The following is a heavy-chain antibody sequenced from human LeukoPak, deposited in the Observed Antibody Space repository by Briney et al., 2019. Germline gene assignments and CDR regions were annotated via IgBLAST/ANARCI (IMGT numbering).Heavy chain of an antibody. CDR3: ARGPHLDYGDYVFDYYGMDV. CDR2: MNPNSGNT. CDR1: GYTFTSYD. D-gene: IGHD4-17*01. V-gene: IGHV1-8*01. Sequence: GASVKVSCKASGYTFTSYDIYWVRQATGQGLEWMGWMNPNSGNTGYAQKFQGRVTMTRNTSISTAYMELSSLRSEDTAVYYCARGPHLDYGDYVFDYYGMDVWGQGTTVTVSS. J-gene: IGHJ6*02.